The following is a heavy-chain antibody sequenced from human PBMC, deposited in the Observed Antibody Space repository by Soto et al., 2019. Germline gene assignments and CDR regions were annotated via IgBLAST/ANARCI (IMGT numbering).Heavy chain of an antibody. CDR3: ARARAYIAARPFDY. J-gene: IGHJ4*02. CDR2: INAGNGNT. CDR1: GYTFTSYA. Sequence: ASVKVSCKASGYTFTSYAMHWVRQAPGQRLEWMGWINAGNGNTKYSQKFQGRVTITRDTSASTAYMELSSLRSEDTAVYYCARARAYIAARPFDYWGQGTLVTV. V-gene: IGHV1-3*01. D-gene: IGHD6-6*01.